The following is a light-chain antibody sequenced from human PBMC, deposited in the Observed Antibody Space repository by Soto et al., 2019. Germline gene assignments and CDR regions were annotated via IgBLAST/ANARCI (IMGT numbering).Light chain of an antibody. Sequence: QSALTQPRSVSGSPGQSVTISCTGTSSDVGGYNYVSWYQQHPGKAPKLIVHDVSQRPSGVPDRFSGSKAGNTASLTISGLQAEDEADYYCCSFAGTDSYAFGVGTKVTVL. CDR2: DVS. CDR1: SSDVGGYNY. CDR3: CSFAGTDSYA. V-gene: IGLV2-11*01. J-gene: IGLJ1*01.